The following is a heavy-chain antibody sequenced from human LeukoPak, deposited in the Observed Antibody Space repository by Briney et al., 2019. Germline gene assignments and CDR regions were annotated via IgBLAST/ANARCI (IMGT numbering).Heavy chain of an antibody. J-gene: IGHJ4*02. Sequence: GGSLRLSCAASGFTFSSYWMSWVRQAPGKGLEWAANIKQDGSEKYYVDSVKGRFTISRDNAKNSLYLQMNSLRAEDTAVYFCGRGQTTVTNWGQGTLVTVSS. D-gene: IGHD4-17*01. V-gene: IGHV3-7*03. CDR1: GFTFSSYW. CDR3: GRGQTTVTN. CDR2: IKQDGSEK.